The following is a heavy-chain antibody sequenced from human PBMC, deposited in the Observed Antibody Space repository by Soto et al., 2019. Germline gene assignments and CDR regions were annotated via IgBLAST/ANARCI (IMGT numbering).Heavy chain of an antibody. CDR3: ARGTSIPASGDF. Sequence: QVQLVQSGAEVKKPGASVKVSCKASGYTFTNYGITWVPQAPGQGLEWLGWVSAYNGERRYAQRVQARVNMTTDTSTTTVYMELRSVRYDATAVYACARGTSIPASGDFWGQGTLVTVSS. CDR1: GYTFTNYG. J-gene: IGHJ4*01. D-gene: IGHD6-6*01. CDR2: VSAYNGER. V-gene: IGHV1-18*01.